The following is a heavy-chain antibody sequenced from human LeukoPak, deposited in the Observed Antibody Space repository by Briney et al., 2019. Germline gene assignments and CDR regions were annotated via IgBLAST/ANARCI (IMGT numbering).Heavy chain of an antibody. D-gene: IGHD3-9*01. CDR3: ARAGYDILTGYSDY. Sequence: SETLSLTCTVSGGSISSYYWSWIRQPAGKGLEWIGRIYTSGSTNYNPSLKSRVTMSVDTSKNQFSLKLSSVTAADTAVYYCARAGYDILTGYSDYWGQGTLVTVSS. CDR2: IYTSGST. CDR1: GGSISSYY. V-gene: IGHV4-4*07. J-gene: IGHJ4*02.